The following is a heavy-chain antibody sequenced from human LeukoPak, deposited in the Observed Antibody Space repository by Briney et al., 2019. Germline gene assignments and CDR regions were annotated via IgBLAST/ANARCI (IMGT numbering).Heavy chain of an antibody. J-gene: IGHJ5*02. CDR3: ARGGSTSSWHNWFDP. Sequence: SETLSLTCTVSGGSISSYYWSWIRQPPGKGLEWIGYTYYSGSTNYNPSLKSRVTISVDTSKNQFSLKLSSVTAADTAVYYCARGGSTSSWHNWFDPWGQGTLVTVSS. D-gene: IGHD2-2*01. CDR2: TYYSGST. CDR1: GGSISSYY. V-gene: IGHV4-59*08.